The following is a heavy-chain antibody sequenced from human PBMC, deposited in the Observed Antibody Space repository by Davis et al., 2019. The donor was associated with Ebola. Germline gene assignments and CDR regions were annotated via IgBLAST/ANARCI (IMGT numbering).Heavy chain of an antibody. CDR3: ARQRRNYYDSSGYYFDY. D-gene: IGHD3-22*01. J-gene: IGHJ4*02. Sequence: MPSETLSLTCTVSGGSISSGGYYWSWIRQPPGKGLEWIGYIYYSGSTYYNPSLKSRVTISVDTSKNQFSLKLSSVTAADTAVYYCARQRRNYYDSSGYYFDYWGQGTLVTVSS. CDR1: GGSISSGGYY. CDR2: IYYSGST. V-gene: IGHV4-39*01.